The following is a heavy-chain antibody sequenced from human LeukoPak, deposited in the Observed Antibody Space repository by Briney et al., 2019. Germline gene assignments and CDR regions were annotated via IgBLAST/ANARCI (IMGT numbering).Heavy chain of an antibody. CDR1: EYTFTSYD. CDR2: MNPNSGNT. D-gene: IGHD3-10*01. J-gene: IGHJ6*02. CDR3: ARYRRYYYGSGSYQTDYGMDV. Sequence: ASVKVSCKASEYTFTSYDINWVRQAPGQGLEWMGWMNPNSGNTGYAQKFQGRVTMTRNTSISTAYMELSSLRSEDTAVYYCARYRRYYYGSGSYQTDYGMDVWGQGTTVTVSS. V-gene: IGHV1-8*01.